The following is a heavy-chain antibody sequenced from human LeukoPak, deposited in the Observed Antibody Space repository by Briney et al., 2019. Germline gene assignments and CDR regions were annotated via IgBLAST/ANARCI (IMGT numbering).Heavy chain of an antibody. Sequence: PSETPSLTCSVSGGSIIDHYWSWLRQPPGKGLELIGYIYHSGNSDSHPSLKSRVTLSVDTSKNQFSLHLDSATAADTAVYYCARARVGLLYGDYDYWGLGTLVTVSS. CDR3: ARARVGLLYGDYDY. V-gene: IGHV4-59*11. D-gene: IGHD4-17*01. CDR1: GGSIIDHY. CDR2: IYHSGNS. J-gene: IGHJ4*02.